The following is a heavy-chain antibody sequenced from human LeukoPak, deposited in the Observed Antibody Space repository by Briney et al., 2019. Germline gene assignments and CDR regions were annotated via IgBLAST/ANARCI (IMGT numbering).Heavy chain of an antibody. CDR2: ISAYNGNT. D-gene: IGHD2-2*02. V-gene: IGHV1-18*01. CDR1: GYTLTSYG. CDR3: ARDIVVVPAAISYFDL. Sequence: ASVTVSCKASGYTLTSYGISWVRQAPGQGLEWMGLISAYNGNTNYAQKLQGRVTMTTDTSTSTAYMELRSLRSDDTAVYYCARDIVVVPAAISYFDLWGRGTLVTVSS. J-gene: IGHJ2*01.